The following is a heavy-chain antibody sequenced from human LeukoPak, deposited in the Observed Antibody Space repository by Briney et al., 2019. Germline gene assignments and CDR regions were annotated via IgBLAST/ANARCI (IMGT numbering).Heavy chain of an antibody. CDR3: AKRLRYFDWLSPVDY. J-gene: IGHJ4*02. CDR1: GFSFSNYW. Sequence: GGSLRLSCAASGFSFSNYWMSWVRQAPGKGLEWVANINQDGSEKKYMDSVKGRFTISRDNSKNTLYLQMNSLRAEDTAVYYCAKRLRYFDWLSPVDYWGQGTLVTVSS. CDR2: INQDGSEK. D-gene: IGHD3-9*01. V-gene: IGHV3-7*01.